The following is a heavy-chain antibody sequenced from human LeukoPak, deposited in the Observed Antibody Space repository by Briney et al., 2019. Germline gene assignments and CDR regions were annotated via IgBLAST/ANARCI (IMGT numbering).Heavy chain of an antibody. D-gene: IGHD3-10*01. J-gene: IGHJ4*02. CDR2: IYHSGST. V-gene: IGHV4-4*02. CDR3: ARDGRGPTRESLDY. Sequence: SETLSLTCAVSGGSISSSNWWSWVRQPPGKGLEWIGEIYHSGSTNYNPSLKSRVTISVDKSKNQFSLKLSSVTAADTAVYYCARDGRGPTRESLDYWGQGTLVTVSS. CDR1: GGSISSSNW.